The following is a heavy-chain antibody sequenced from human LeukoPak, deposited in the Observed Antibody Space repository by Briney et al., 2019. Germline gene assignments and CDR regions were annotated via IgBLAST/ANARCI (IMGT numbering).Heavy chain of an antibody. J-gene: IGHJ4*02. Sequence: PGGSLRLSCAASGYTFTGYYMHWVRQAPGQGLEWMGWINPNSGGTNYAQKFQGRVTMTRDTSISTAYMELSRLRSDDTAVYYCARGFDSSSPFDYWGQGTLVTVSS. CDR1: GYTFTGYY. CDR2: INPNSGGT. CDR3: ARGFDSSSPFDY. V-gene: IGHV1-2*02. D-gene: IGHD6-6*01.